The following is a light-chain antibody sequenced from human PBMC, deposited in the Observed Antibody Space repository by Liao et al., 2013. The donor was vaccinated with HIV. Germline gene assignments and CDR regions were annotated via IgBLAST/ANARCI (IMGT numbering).Light chain of an antibody. V-gene: IGLV3-21*01. CDR2: HGI. Sequence: SYVLTQPPSVSVAPGETARITCGGDNIGSESVHWYQQKSGQAPVLVIFHGIDRPSGIPERFSGSNSGNTATLTIGGTQAMDEADYFCQAWGSTNVVFGTGTKVTVL. J-gene: IGLJ1*01. CDR3: QAWGSTNVV. CDR1: NIGSES.